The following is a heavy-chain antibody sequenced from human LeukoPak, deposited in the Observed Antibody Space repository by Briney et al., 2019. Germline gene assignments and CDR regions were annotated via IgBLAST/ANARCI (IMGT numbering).Heavy chain of an antibody. D-gene: IGHD3-10*01. J-gene: IGHJ4*02. V-gene: IGHV3-23*01. CDR1: GFTFSSYA. CDR3: AKDRNYYGSGSYVVPFDY. Sequence: PGGSLRLSCAASGFTFSSYAMSWVRQAPGKGLEWVSAISGSGGSTYYADSVKGRFTISRDNSKSTLYLQMNSLRAADTAVYYCAKDRNYYGSGSYVVPFDYWGQGTLVTVSS. CDR2: ISGSGGST.